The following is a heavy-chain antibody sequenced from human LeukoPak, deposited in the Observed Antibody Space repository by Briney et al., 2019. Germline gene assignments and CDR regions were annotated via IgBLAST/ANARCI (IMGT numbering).Heavy chain of an antibody. V-gene: IGHV3-23*01. J-gene: IGHJ4*02. CDR1: GFTFSSYD. D-gene: IGHD1-26*01. CDR2: ISGSGGST. Sequence: PGGSLRLSCAASGFTFSSYDMSWGRQAPGKGLEWVSAISGSGGSTYYADSVKGRFTISRDNSKNTLYLQMNSLRAEDTAVYYCAKALNGSYYLWVQGTLVTVSS. CDR3: AKALNGSYYL.